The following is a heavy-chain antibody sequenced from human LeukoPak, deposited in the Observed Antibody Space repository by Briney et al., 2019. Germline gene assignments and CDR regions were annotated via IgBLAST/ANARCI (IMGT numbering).Heavy chain of an antibody. Sequence: GGSLRLSCAASGFTFSSYEMNWVRQAPGKGLEWVSHISSSGSTIYYADSVKGRFTISRDYAKRSLYLQVNSLRAEDTAVYYCARDGLPDYWGQGTLVTVSS. CDR2: ISSSGSTI. D-gene: IGHD5/OR15-5a*01. V-gene: IGHV3-48*03. CDR1: GFTFSSYE. J-gene: IGHJ4*02. CDR3: ARDGLPDY.